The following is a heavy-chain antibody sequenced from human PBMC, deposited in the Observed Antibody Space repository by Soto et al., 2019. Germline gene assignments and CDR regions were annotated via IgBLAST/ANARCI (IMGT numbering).Heavy chain of an antibody. J-gene: IGHJ4*02. Sequence: GESLNISCKGSGYSFTSYWIGWLRQMPGKGLEWMGLIYPGDSDTRYSPSFQGQVTISADKSISTAYLKWSSLKASDTAMYYCARSPISSGYLHEYWGQGTLVTVSS. CDR2: IYPGDSDT. V-gene: IGHV5-51*01. D-gene: IGHD3-22*01. CDR3: ARSPISSGYLHEY. CDR1: GYSFTSYW.